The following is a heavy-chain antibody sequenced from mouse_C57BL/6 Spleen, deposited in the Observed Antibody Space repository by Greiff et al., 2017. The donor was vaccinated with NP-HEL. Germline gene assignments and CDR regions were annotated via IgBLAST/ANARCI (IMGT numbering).Heavy chain of an antibody. CDR3: ARGEIYYGNYGGNY. Sequence: QVQLQQPGAELVKPGASVKMSCKASGYTFTSYWITWVKQRPGQGLEWIGDIYPGSGSTNYNEKFKSKATLTVDTSSSTAYMQLSSLTSEDSAVYYCARGEIYYGNYGGNYWGQGTTLTVSS. CDR2: IYPGSGST. J-gene: IGHJ2*01. V-gene: IGHV1-55*01. D-gene: IGHD2-1*01. CDR1: GYTFTSYW.